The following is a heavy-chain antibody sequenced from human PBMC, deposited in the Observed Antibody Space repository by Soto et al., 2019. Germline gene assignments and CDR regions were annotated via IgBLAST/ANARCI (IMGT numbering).Heavy chain of an antibody. Sequence: SETLSLTCTVSGGSINSYYWGWIRQPPGKGLEWIGSIYYSGSTYYNPSLKSRVTISVDTSKNQFSLKLSSVTAADTAVYYCARHEAPSGWYFDYWGQGTLVTVSS. V-gene: IGHV4-39*01. CDR1: GGSINSYY. CDR3: ARHEAPSGWYFDY. CDR2: IYYSGST. J-gene: IGHJ4*02. D-gene: IGHD6-19*01.